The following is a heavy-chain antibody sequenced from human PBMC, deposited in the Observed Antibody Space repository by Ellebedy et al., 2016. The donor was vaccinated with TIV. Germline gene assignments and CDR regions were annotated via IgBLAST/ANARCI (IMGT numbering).Heavy chain of an antibody. Sequence: ASVKVSCKASGGTFSSYAISWVRQAPGQGLEWMGGIIPIFGTANYAQKFQGRVTMTRDTSTSTVYMELSSLRSEDTAVYYCARDQCSGGNCHYGMDVWGQGTTVTVSS. J-gene: IGHJ6*02. D-gene: IGHD2-15*01. CDR1: GGTFSSYA. CDR2: IIPIFGTA. V-gene: IGHV1-69*05. CDR3: ARDQCSGGNCHYGMDV.